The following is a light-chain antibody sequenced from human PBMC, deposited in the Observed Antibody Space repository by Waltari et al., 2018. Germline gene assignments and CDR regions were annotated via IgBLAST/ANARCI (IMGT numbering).Light chain of an antibody. CDR2: DAS. CDR1: QGVTSK. J-gene: IGKJ2*01. Sequence: ELVMTQSPATLSASVGERVTVSCRASQGVTSKLAWYQQKPGQTPRLLIYDASARAIDVPARFTGSGSGTEFTLTISSLQPEDFAVYYCQHYNNWPPMYTFGQGTDLEIK. V-gene: IGKV3-15*01. CDR3: QHYNNWPPMYT.